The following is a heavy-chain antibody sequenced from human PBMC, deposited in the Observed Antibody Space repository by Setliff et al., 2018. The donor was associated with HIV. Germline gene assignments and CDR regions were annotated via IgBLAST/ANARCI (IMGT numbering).Heavy chain of an antibody. J-gene: IGHJ5*02. Sequence: SETLSLTCTVSGYSISSGYYWGFIRQPPGKGLEWIGSIFHSGTTYYNPSLKSRVTMSVDTSENQFSLKLRSVTAAETAVYYCATCSVGWSREEHPRPDGSGKGSGWFDPWGQGTLVTVSS. CDR1: GYSISSGYY. CDR3: ATCSVGWSREEHPRPDGSGKGSGWFDP. CDR2: IFHSGTT. D-gene: IGHD3-10*01. V-gene: IGHV4-38-2*02.